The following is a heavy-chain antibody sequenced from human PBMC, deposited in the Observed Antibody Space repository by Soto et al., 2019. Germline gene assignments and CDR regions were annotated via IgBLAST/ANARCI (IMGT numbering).Heavy chain of an antibody. CDR2: IVVGSGNT. J-gene: IGHJ6*03. D-gene: IGHD4-4*01. Sequence: SVKVSFKASGFTFTSSAMQWVRQARGQRLEWIGWIVVGSGNTNYAQKFQGWVTMTRDTSISTAYMELSRLRSDDTAVYYCARERPGLAYSNPDYYMDVWGKGTTVTVSS. CDR1: GFTFTSSA. V-gene: IGHV1-58*02. CDR3: ARERPGLAYSNPDYYMDV.